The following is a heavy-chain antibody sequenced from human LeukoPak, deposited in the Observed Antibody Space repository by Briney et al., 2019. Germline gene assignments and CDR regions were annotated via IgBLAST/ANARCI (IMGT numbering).Heavy chain of an antibody. Sequence: GGSLRLSCAASGLTFSNYAMSWVRRAPGKGLECVSVISGGGDSTYYADSVKGRFTISRDKFKNTVFLQMNSLRGEDTAVYFCAKGHSDFGTGFDQWGQGTLVTVSS. J-gene: IGHJ4*02. D-gene: IGHD4-17*01. V-gene: IGHV3-23*01. CDR2: ISGGGDST. CDR1: GLTFSNYA. CDR3: AKGHSDFGTGFDQ.